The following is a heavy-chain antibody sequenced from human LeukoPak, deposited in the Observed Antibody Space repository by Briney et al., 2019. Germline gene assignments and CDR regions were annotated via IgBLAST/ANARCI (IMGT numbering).Heavy chain of an antibody. CDR3: ARDPDFRHPVYSSSYYMDV. D-gene: IGHD3-3*01. Sequence: GGSLRLSCAASGFTFSSYDMHWVRQATGKGLEWVSVIGTAGDTYYPGSVKGRFTISRENAKNSLYLQMNSLRAGDTAVYYCARDPDFRHPVYSSSYYMDVWGKGTMVTISS. V-gene: IGHV3-13*01. J-gene: IGHJ6*03. CDR1: GFTFSSYD. CDR2: IGTAGDT.